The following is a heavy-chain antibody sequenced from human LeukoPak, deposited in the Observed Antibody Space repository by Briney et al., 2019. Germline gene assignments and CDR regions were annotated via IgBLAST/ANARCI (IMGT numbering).Heavy chain of an antibody. CDR2: ISAYNGNT. CDR1: GYTFTSYD. V-gene: IGHV1-18*01. D-gene: IGHD3-3*01. Sequence: GASVKVSCKASGYTFTSYDINWVRQATGQGLEWMGWISAYNGNTNYAQKLQGRVTMTTDTSTSTAYMELSSLRSEDTAVYYCARDTIFGVASGDAFDIWGQGTMVTVSS. CDR3: ARDTIFGVASGDAFDI. J-gene: IGHJ3*02.